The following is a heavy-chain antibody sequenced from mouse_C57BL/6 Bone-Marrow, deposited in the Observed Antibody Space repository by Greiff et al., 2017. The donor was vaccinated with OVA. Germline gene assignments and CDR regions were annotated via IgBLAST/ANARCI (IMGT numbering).Heavy chain of an antibody. Sequence: QVQLQQSGAELARPGASVKMSCKASGYTFTSYTMHWVKQRAGQGLEWIGYINPSSGYTKYNQKFKDKATLTADKSSSTAYMQLSSLTSEDSAVYYCARSIYYDYDYAMDYWGQGTSVTVSS. CDR2: INPSSGYT. V-gene: IGHV1-4*01. CDR3: ARSIYYDYDYAMDY. CDR1: GYTFTSYT. J-gene: IGHJ4*01. D-gene: IGHD2-4*01.